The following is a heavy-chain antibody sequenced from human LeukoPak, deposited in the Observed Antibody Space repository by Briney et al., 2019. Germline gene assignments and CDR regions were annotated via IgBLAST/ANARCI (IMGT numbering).Heavy chain of an antibody. CDR2: TSSSSSTI. CDR1: GFTFSGYD. V-gene: IGHV3-48*04. J-gene: IGHJ6*02. Sequence: GGSLRLSCAASGFTFSGYDKSWVRQAPGEGLEWVSYTSSSSSTIYYADSVKSRFTISRDNARNSLYLQMNSLRAEDTAVYYCARLRYYGMDVWGQGTTVTVSS. CDR3: ARLRYYGMDV.